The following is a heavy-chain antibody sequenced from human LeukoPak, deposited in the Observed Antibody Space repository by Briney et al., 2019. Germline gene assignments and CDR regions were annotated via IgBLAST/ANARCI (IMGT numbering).Heavy chain of an antibody. CDR3: ANEGGTMLRGDLDY. V-gene: IGHV3-23*01. Sequence: PGGSLRLSCAASGFTFRSYVGTWVRQAPGKGLEWVSAISGSGGSTYYADSVKGRFTISRDNSKNTLYLQMNSLRAGDTAVYYCANEGGTMLRGDLDYWGQGTLVTVSS. D-gene: IGHD3-10*01. CDR2: ISGSGGST. CDR1: GFTFRSYV. J-gene: IGHJ4*02.